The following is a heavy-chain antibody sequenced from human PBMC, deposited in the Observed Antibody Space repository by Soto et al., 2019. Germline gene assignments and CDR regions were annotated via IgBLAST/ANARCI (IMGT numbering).Heavy chain of an antibody. CDR3: ARDPGPYYYDSSGYGYFDY. CDR2: ISAYNGKT. J-gene: IGHJ4*02. Sequence: QVQLVQSGAEVKKPGASVKVSCKASGYTFTSYGISWVRQAPGQGLEWMGWISAYNGKTNYAQKLQGRVTMTTDTSTSTAYMELRSLRSDDTAVYYCARDPGPYYYDSSGYGYFDYWGQGTLVTVSS. D-gene: IGHD3-22*01. V-gene: IGHV1-18*01. CDR1: GYTFTSYG.